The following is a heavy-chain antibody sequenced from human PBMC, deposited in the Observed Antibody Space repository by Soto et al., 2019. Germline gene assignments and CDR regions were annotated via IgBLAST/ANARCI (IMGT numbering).Heavy chain of an antibody. CDR1: GFTFSDYF. CDR3: ARWGVDDFWSGYYSDY. J-gene: IGHJ4*02. Sequence: GGSLRLSCAASGFTFSDYFMSWIRQAPGKGLEWVSSISSSDSTIYYADSVKGRFTISRDNAKNSLYLQMNSLRAEDTAVYYCARWGVDDFWSGYYSDYWGQGTLVTSPQ. D-gene: IGHD3-3*01. V-gene: IGHV3-11*01. CDR2: ISSSDSTI.